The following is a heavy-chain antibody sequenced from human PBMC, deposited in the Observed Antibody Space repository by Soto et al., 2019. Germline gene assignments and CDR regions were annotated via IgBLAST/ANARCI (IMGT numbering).Heavy chain of an antibody. J-gene: IGHJ4*02. D-gene: IGHD6-19*01. CDR2: INHSGST. V-gene: IGHV4-34*01. CDR1: GGSFSGYD. CDR3: ARGSVASLY. Sequence: PSETLSLTCAVYGGSFSGYDWSWIRQPQGKGLEWIGEINHSGSTNYNPSLKSRVTISVDTSKNKFSLKLSSVTAADTAVYYCARGSVASLYWGQGTLVTVSS.